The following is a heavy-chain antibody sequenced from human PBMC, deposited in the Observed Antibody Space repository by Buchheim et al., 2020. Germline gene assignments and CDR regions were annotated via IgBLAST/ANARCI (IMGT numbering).Heavy chain of an antibody. CDR2: ISSSSSTI. V-gene: IGHV3-48*01. CDR1: GFTFSSYS. Sequence: EVQLVESGGGLVQPGGSLRLSCAASGFTFSSYSMNWVRQAPGKGLEWVSYISSSSSTIYYADSVEGRFTISRDNAKNSLYLQMNSLRAEDTAVYYCARDSYSSGWTPDYWGQGTL. CDR3: ARDSYSSGWTPDY. D-gene: IGHD6-19*01. J-gene: IGHJ4*02.